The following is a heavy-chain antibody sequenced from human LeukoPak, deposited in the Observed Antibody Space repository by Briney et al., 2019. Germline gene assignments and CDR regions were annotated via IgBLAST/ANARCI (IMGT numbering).Heavy chain of an antibody. CDR1: GGSISSGGYS. CDR2: IYHSGST. Sequence: SQTLSLTCAVSGGSISSGGYSWSWIRQPPGKGLEWTGYIYHSGSTYYNPSLKSRVTISVDRSKNQFSLKLSSVTAADTAVYYCARGGSEGYCSSTSCPNWFDPWGQGTLVTVSS. D-gene: IGHD2-2*01. CDR3: ARGGSEGYCSSTSCPNWFDP. J-gene: IGHJ5*02. V-gene: IGHV4-30-2*01.